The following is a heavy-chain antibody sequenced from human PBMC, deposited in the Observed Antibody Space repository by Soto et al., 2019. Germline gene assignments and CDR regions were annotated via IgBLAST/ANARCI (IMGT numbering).Heavy chain of an antibody. J-gene: IGHJ4*02. CDR3: ARELSGWGLHY. D-gene: IGHD6-19*01. Sequence: GASVKVSCKASGYTFTIYYMYWVRQAPGQGLEWMGIINPSGGSTSYAQKFQGRVTMTRDTSTSTVYMELSSLRSEDTAVYYCARELSGWGLHYWGQGTLVTVSS. V-gene: IGHV1-46*01. CDR2: INPSGGST. CDR1: GYTFTIYY.